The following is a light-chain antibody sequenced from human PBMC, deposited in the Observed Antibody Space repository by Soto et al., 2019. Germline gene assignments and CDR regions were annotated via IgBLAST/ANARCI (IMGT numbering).Light chain of an antibody. J-gene: IGKJ1*01. Sequence: EIVLTQSPGTLSLSPGERATLSCRASQSVSNSYLAWYQQKRGPAPRLLLYGTSSRATGIPDRFSGSGSGTDFTLTISRLEHEDFAVYFCQHYVPSPETWTFGQGTKVEIK. CDR2: GTS. V-gene: IGKV3-20*01. CDR3: QHYVPSPETWT. CDR1: QSVSNSY.